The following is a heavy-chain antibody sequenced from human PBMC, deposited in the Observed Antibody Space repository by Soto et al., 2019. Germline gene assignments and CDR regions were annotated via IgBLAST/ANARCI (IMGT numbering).Heavy chain of an antibody. Sequence: QVELVQSGAEVKKPGASVKVSCQASEDTFTHYDINWVRQATGQGLEWMGWMNPNTGNIDYAHKCHGRLTMTRDTSTRTVYMELSSLRSDDTAVYYCVRRVASGHRSWFDPWGQGTLVTVSS. CDR1: EDTFTHYD. CDR2: MNPNTGNI. D-gene: IGHD2-21*01. V-gene: IGHV1-8*02. CDR3: VRRVASGHRSWFDP. J-gene: IGHJ5*02.